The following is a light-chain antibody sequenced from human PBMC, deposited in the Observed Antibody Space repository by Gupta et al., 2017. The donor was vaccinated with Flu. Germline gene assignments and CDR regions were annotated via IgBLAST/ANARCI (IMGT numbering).Light chain of an antibody. CDR2: DAS. V-gene: IGKV1-9*01. J-gene: IGKJ3*01. Sequence: DIQLTQSPSFLSASVGDRVTITCRASQDISSSLAWCQQKPGKAPKLLIYDASTLQSGVPSRFSGDRSGTEFTLTISSLQPEDFATYYCKQIKSYPLIFGHGTKVEIK. CDR1: QDISSS. CDR3: KQIKSYPLI.